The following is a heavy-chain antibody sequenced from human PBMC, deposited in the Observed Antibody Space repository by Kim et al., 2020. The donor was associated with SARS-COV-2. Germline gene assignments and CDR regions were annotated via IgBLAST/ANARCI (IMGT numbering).Heavy chain of an antibody. Sequence: YADSVKGRFTISRDNAKNSLYLQMNSLRDEDTAVYYCARGAGGRTYYFDYWGRGTLVTVSS. D-gene: IGHD1-26*01. J-gene: IGHJ4*02. V-gene: IGHV3-48*02. CDR3: ARGAGGRTYYFDY.